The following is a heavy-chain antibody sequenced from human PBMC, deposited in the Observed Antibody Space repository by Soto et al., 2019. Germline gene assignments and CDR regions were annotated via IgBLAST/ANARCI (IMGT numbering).Heavy chain of an antibody. V-gene: IGHV3-30-3*01. D-gene: IGHD6-19*01. CDR2: ISYDGSNK. CDR3: ARERGWLDEYYFDY. Sequence: QVQPVESGGGVVQPGRSLRLSCAASGFTFSSYAMHWVRQAPGKGLEWVAVISYDGSNKYYADSVKGRFTISRDNSKNTLYLQMNSLRAEDTAVYYCARERGWLDEYYFDYWGQGTLVTVSS. CDR1: GFTFSSYA. J-gene: IGHJ4*02.